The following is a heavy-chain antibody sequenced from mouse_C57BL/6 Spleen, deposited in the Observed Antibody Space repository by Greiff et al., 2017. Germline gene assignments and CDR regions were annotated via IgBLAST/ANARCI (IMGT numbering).Heavy chain of an antibody. D-gene: IGHD2-3*01. V-gene: IGHV3-8*01. CDR2: IRYSGSN. CDR1: GYSITSYY. J-gene: IGHJ1*03. CDR3: ARYPIYECGWYFEV. Sequence: EVQLVQSGPGLAKPSPSLSLSCSVTGYSITSYYWNWIRKFPGHKLEYIGYIRYSGSNYYNPTHKSRISTNRDTSKNQYYLLLNSVTTEDTATYYGARYPIYECGWYFEVWGTGTTVTVAS.